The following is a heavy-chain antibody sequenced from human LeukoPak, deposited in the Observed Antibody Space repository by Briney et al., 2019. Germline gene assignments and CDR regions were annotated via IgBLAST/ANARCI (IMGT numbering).Heavy chain of an antibody. D-gene: IGHD5-18*01. CDR2: VYARGNT. J-gene: IGHJ3*02. Sequence: SETLSLTCTVSDDSISNYYWSWIRQPPGKGLEWIGSVYARGNTNDNPSLKRRVTISVDTSKNQFSLKLSSVTAADTAMYYCARAIYSFGYADASDIWGQGTLVTVSS. CDR3: ARAIYSFGYADASDI. CDR1: DDSISNYY. V-gene: IGHV4-59*01.